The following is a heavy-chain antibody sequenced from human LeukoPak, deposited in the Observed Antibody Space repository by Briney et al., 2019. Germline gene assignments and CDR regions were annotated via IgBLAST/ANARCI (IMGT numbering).Heavy chain of an antibody. CDR3: ARRGPVHAFDI. CDR2: IYYSGST. V-gene: IGHV4-59*08. J-gene: IGHJ3*02. D-gene: IGHD1-1*01. Sequence: SETLSLTCTVSGGSISSDYWSWIRQPPGKGLEWIGYIYYSGSTNYNPSLKSRVTISVDTSKNQFSLKLSSVTAADTAVYYCARRGPVHAFDIWGQGTMVTVSS. CDR1: GGSISSDY.